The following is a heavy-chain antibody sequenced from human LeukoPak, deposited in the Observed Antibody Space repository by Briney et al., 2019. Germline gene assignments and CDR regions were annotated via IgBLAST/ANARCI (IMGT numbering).Heavy chain of an antibody. J-gene: IGHJ4*02. Sequence: SETLSLTCTVSGGSISSSYWSWIRQPPGKGLEWIGYIYYSGSTNYNPSLKSRVTISVDTSKNQFPLKLSSVTAADTAVYYCARGTYDYVWGSYRYGSFDYWGQGTLVTVSS. CDR1: GGSISSSY. D-gene: IGHD3-16*02. V-gene: IGHV4-59*01. CDR2: IYYSGST. CDR3: ARGTYDYVWGSYRYGSFDY.